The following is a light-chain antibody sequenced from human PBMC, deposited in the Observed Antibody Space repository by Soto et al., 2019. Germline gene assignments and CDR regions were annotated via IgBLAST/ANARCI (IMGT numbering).Light chain of an antibody. CDR2: GAS. CDR3: QQSYSAPLT. Sequence: DIQMTQSPSSLSASVGDRVTITCRASQSISTSLNWYQHKPGKAPKVLIFGASTLQSGVPSRFSGSGSRTDFTLTISSLQPEDFATYYCQQSYSAPLTFGGGTKVEIK. J-gene: IGKJ4*01. V-gene: IGKV1-39*01. CDR1: QSISTS.